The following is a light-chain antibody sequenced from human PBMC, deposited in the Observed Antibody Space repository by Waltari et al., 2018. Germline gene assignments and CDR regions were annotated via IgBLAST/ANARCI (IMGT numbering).Light chain of an antibody. J-gene: IGKJ4*01. Sequence: DVQMTQSPSSLSASLGDRVTITCRAGQSISSYLNWYQPKPGMAPKLLIYASSTLQTGVPSRFSGSGSGTDFTLTISSLQPEDFATYYCQQSFTTPLTFGGGTKVEIK. V-gene: IGKV1-39*01. CDR2: ASS. CDR1: QSISSY. CDR3: QQSFTTPLT.